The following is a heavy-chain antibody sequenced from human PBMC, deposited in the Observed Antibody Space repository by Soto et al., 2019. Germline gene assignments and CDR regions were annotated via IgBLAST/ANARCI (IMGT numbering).Heavy chain of an antibody. V-gene: IGHV4-39*01. CDR3: ARQRTSVVTQAYFDV. J-gene: IGHJ4*02. CDR1: GDSISSRSYY. Sequence: SEILSLTCTVTGDSISSRSYYWGWIRQPPGKGLEWIGSIYYSGSTYNNPSLRSRVSMSIDTSKDQFSLKLKSVTAADTALYFCARQRTSVVTQAYFDVWGRGSLVTVSS. D-gene: IGHD2-21*02. CDR2: IYYSGST.